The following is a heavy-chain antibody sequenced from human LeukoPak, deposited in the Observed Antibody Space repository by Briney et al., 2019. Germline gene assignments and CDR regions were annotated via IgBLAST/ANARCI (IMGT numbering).Heavy chain of an antibody. J-gene: IGHJ4*02. D-gene: IGHD3-9*01. V-gene: IGHV3-21*01. CDR2: ISTSSIYI. Sequence: PGGSLTLSCAASGFTFSSYTMNWVRQAPGKGLEWVSSISTSSIYIYYADSVKGRFTISRDNSKNTPYLQMNSLSGEDTALFSCGNGPHYQILTGYYKVRSHLDYWGEGNLVTVSS. CDR1: GFTFSSYT. CDR3: GNGPHYQILTGYYKVRSHLDY.